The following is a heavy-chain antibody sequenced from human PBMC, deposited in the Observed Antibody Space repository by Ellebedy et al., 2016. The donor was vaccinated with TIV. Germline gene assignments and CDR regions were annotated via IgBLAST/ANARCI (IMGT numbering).Heavy chain of an antibody. D-gene: IGHD3-9*01. J-gene: IGHJ6*02. Sequence: GESLKISCAASGFTFSSSGMHWVRQVPGKGLEWVAFERYDGSNKYYADSVKGRFNISRDNSKNTLYLQMNSLRAEDTAVYYCAKGTHHYDILTGSYYYYYGMDVWGQGATVTVSS. CDR2: ERYDGSNK. V-gene: IGHV3-30*02. CDR3: AKGTHHYDILTGSYYYYYGMDV. CDR1: GFTFSSSG.